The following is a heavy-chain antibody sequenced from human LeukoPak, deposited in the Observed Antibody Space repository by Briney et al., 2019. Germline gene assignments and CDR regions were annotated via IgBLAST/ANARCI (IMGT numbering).Heavy chain of an antibody. CDR2: IRSDETIE. J-gene: IGHJ4*02. Sequence: PGGSLRLSCAASGFTFSSYGMHWVRQAPGKGLEWVAFIRSDETIEYYAVSVKGRFTISRDNSKNTLHLQMNSLRAEDTAVYFCAKKTNNARGELGYWGQGTLVTVSS. V-gene: IGHV3-30*02. CDR1: GFTFSSYG. CDR3: AKKTNNARGELGY. D-gene: IGHD1-26*01.